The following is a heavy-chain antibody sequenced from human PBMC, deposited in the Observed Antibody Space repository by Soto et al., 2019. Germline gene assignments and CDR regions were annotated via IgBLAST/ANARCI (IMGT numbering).Heavy chain of an antibody. V-gene: IGHV1-2*02. Sequence: ASVKVSCKASGYTFTGYYMHWVRQAPGQGLEWMGWINPNSGGTNYAQKFQGRVTMTRDTSISTAYMELSRLRSDDTAVYYCARGWVDTAMVIDYYYYGMDVWGQGTTVTVSS. CDR3: ARGWVDTAMVIDYYYYGMDV. CDR1: GYTFTGYY. CDR2: INPNSGGT. D-gene: IGHD5-18*01. J-gene: IGHJ6*02.